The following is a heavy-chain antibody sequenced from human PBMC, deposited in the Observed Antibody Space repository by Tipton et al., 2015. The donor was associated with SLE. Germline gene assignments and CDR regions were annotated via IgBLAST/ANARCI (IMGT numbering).Heavy chain of an antibody. CDR3: ARDTDWNLSPDV. Sequence: TLSLTCTVSGGSISSGGYYWTWIRQLPGKGLEWIGYIYYSGNTYYNPSLGSRLTISVDTSKDQFSLRLTSVTAADTAVYYCARDTDWNLSPDVWGKGTKVTVSS. V-gene: IGHV4-31*03. CDR2: IYYSGNT. J-gene: IGHJ6*04. CDR1: GGSISSGGYY. D-gene: IGHD1-7*01.